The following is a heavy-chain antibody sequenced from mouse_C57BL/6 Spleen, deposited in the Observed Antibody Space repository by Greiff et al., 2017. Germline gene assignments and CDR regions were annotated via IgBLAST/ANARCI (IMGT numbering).Heavy chain of an antibody. CDR3: AIDYDGSSPFAY. Sequence: VKLQESGPGLVAPSQSLSITCTVSGFSLTSYAISWVRQPPGKGLEWLGVIWTGGGTNYNSALKSRQSISKDNSKSQVFLKMNSLQTDDTARYYCAIDYDGSSPFAYWGQGTLVTVSA. CDR2: IWTGGGT. D-gene: IGHD1-1*01. CDR1: GFSLTSYA. V-gene: IGHV2-9-1*01. J-gene: IGHJ3*01.